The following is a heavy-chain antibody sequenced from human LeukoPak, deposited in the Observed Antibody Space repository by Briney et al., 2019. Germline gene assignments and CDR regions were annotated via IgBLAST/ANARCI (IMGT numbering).Heavy chain of an antibody. J-gene: IGHJ5*02. Sequence: GGSLRLSCAASGFTFSSYWMSWVRQAPGKGLEWVANIKQDGSETYYVDSVKGRFTISRDNAKNSLYLQMNSLRAEDTAVYYCARGRAGWKPYNWFDPWGQGTLVTVSS. CDR1: GFTFSSYW. CDR2: IKQDGSET. D-gene: IGHD4-23*01. CDR3: ARGRAGWKPYNWFDP. V-gene: IGHV3-7*01.